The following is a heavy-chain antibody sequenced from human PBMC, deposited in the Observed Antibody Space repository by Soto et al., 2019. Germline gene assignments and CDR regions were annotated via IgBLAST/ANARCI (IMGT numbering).Heavy chain of an antibody. Sequence: SETLSLTCAVYGGSFSGYYWSWIRQPPGKGLEWIGEINHSGSTNYNPSLKSRVTISVDTSKNQFSLKLSSVTAADTAVYYCARGLGVSTVTMRGNWGQGTLVTVSS. CDR2: INHSGST. CDR1: GGSFSGYY. CDR3: ARGLGVSTVTMRGN. V-gene: IGHV4-34*01. J-gene: IGHJ4*02. D-gene: IGHD4-17*01.